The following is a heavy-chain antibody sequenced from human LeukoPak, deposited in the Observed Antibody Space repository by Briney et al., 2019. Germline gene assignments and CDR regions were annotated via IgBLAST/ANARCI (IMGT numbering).Heavy chain of an antibody. CDR3: ARDKSGGAGDY. V-gene: IGHV3-30-3*01. D-gene: IGHD3-16*01. CDR1: GLEFSRYV. CDR2: ISSDGNND. Sequence: PGGSLRLSCVASGLEFSRYVMHWVRQAPGKGLEWVSVISSDGNNDDYADSVKGRFTISRDNSKNTLYLQMNSLRVEDTALYYCARDKSGGAGDYWGQGTLVTVSS. J-gene: IGHJ4*02.